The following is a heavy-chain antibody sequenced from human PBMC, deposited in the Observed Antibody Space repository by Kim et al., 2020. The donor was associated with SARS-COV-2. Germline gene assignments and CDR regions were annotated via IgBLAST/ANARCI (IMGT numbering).Heavy chain of an antibody. J-gene: IGHJ4*02. Sequence: SETLSLTCAVYGGSFSGYYWSWIRQPPGKGLEWIGEINHSGSTNYNPSLKSRVTISVDTSKNQFSLKLSSVTAADTAVYYCARGNYYGSGSYYFDYWGQG. CDR3: ARGNYYGSGSYYFDY. CDR1: GGSFSGYY. D-gene: IGHD3-10*01. V-gene: IGHV4-34*01. CDR2: INHSGST.